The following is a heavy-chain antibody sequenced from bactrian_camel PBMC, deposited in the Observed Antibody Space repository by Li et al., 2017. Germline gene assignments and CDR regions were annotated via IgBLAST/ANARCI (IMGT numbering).Heavy chain of an antibody. D-gene: IGHD3*01. CDR2: TYSGDGST. Sequence: VQLVESGGGSVQAGGSLRLSSEVSDYMAGTLCMGWFRQAPGKEREGVATTYSGDGSTYYADAVLGRFTVSRDNVKYTVYLQMNSLKTEDTAMYFCAMTPERWEAGGLRPSDFHFWGQGTQVTVS. V-gene: IGHV3S1*01. CDR1: DYMAGTLC. J-gene: IGHJ6*01. CDR3: AMTPERWEAGGLRPSDFHF.